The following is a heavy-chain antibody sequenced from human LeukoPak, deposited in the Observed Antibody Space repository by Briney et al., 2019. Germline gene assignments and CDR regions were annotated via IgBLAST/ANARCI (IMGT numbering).Heavy chain of an antibody. Sequence: SVKVSCKASGGTFSSYAISWVRQAPGQGLEWMGGIIPIFGTANYAQKFQGRVTITADKSTSTAYMELSSLRSEDTAVYYCARDLGWFGELGNNWFDPWGQGTLVTVSS. J-gene: IGHJ5*02. CDR1: GGTFSSYA. D-gene: IGHD3-10*01. CDR3: ARDLGWFGELGNNWFDP. V-gene: IGHV1-69*06. CDR2: IIPIFGTA.